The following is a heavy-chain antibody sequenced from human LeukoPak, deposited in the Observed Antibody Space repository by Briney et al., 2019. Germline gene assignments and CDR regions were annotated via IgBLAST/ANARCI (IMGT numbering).Heavy chain of an antibody. J-gene: IGHJ4*02. CDR2: ISSSSSTI. Sequence: GGSLRLSCAASGFTFSSYRMNWVRQAPGKGLEWVSYISSSSSTIHYADSVKGRFTISRDNAKNSLYLQMNSLRAEDTAVYYCARRAGAYSHPYDYWGQGTLVTVSS. D-gene: IGHD4/OR15-4a*01. CDR1: GFTFSSYR. CDR3: ARRAGAYSHPYDY. V-gene: IGHV3-48*01.